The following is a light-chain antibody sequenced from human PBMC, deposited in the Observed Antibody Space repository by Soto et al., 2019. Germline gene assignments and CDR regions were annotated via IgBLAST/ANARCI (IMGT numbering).Light chain of an antibody. CDR2: EVY. CDR1: NSDVGGYDR. CDR3: ISYIPSTTTHWV. Sequence: QSSLTHYASLSGSPGQSITISCTGTNSDVGGYDRVPWYQHHPGKAPKLLIFEVYNRPSGISDRFSGSKSGDTASLTTSGLQAEDEADYYCISYIPSTTTHWVFGGGTKVTVL. V-gene: IGLV2-14*01. J-gene: IGLJ3*02.